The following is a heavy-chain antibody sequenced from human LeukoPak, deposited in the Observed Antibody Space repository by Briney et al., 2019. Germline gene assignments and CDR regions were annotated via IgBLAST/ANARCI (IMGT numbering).Heavy chain of an antibody. CDR2: IKQDGSEK. D-gene: IGHD3-10*01. Sequence: GGSLRLSCAASGFTFSSYWMSWVRQAPGKGLEWVANIKQDGSEKYYVDSVKGRFTISRDNAKNSLYLQMNSLRAEDTAVYYCARDRTTMVRGVILYYMDVWGKGTTVTISS. J-gene: IGHJ6*03. V-gene: IGHV3-7*01. CDR3: ARDRTTMVRGVILYYMDV. CDR1: GFTFSSYW.